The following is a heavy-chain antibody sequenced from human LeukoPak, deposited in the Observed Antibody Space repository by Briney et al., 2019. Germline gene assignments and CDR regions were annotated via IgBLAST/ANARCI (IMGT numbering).Heavy chain of an antibody. Sequence: SETLSLTCAAYGESFSGYYWSWIRQPPGKGLEWIGEINHSGSTNYNPSLKSRVTISVDTSKNQFSLKLSSVTAADTAVYYCARKDSNLDYWGQGTLVTVSS. CDR3: ARKDSNLDY. J-gene: IGHJ4*02. CDR1: GESFSGYY. V-gene: IGHV4-34*01. D-gene: IGHD4-11*01. CDR2: INHSGST.